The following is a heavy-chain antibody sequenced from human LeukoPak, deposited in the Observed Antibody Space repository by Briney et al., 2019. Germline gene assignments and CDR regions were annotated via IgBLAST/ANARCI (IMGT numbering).Heavy chain of an antibody. CDR2: INPNSGGT. J-gene: IGHJ4*02. CDR3: AREGTMVRGVYDY. V-gene: IGHV1-2*02. Sequence: ASVKVSCKASGYTFTSYGISWVRQAPGQGLEWIGWINPNSGGTNYAQKFQGRVTMTRDTSISTAYMELSRLRSDDTAVYYCAREGTMVRGVYDYWGQGTLVTVSS. D-gene: IGHD3-10*01. CDR1: GYTFTSYG.